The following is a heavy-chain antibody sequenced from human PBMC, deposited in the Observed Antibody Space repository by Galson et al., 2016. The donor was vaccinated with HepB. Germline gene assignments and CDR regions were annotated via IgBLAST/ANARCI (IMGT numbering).Heavy chain of an antibody. V-gene: IGHV3-30*04. CDR1: RFTFSSYA. J-gene: IGHJ4*02. Sequence: SLRLSCAISRFTFSSYAVHWVRQAPGKGLEWVAVISYHGNKKYYAETVKGRFTNSRDNSKNTLYLQMNSLRAEDTAVYYCARDYGSGSYRTNYLDYWGQGTLVTVSS. CDR2: ISYHGNKK. D-gene: IGHD3-10*01. CDR3: ARDYGSGSYRTNYLDY.